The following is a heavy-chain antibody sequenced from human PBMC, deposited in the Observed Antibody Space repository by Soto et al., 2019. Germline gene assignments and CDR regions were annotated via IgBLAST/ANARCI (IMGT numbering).Heavy chain of an antibody. J-gene: IGHJ4*02. D-gene: IGHD2-15*01. CDR3: AKDVDVAASTTPFDY. Sequence: PGGSLRLSCAASGFTVSSNYMSWVRQAPGKGLEWVSVIYSGGSTYYADSVKGRFTISRDNPKNTLYLQMNSLRAEDTAVYYCAKDVDVAASTTPFDYWGQGTLVTVSS. CDR1: GFTVSSNY. CDR2: IYSGGST. V-gene: IGHV3-66*01.